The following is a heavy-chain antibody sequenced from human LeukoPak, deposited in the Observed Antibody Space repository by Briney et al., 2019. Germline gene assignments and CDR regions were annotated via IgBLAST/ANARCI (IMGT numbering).Heavy chain of an antibody. CDR3: ARGPAPTSTTMRHRTFDY. CDR1: GFTFSSST. V-gene: IGHV1-58*01. D-gene: IGHD3-22*01. CDR2: IVVGSGNT. J-gene: IGHJ4*02. Sequence: GASVKVSCKTSGFTFSSSTVQWVRQARGQRPESIGWIVVGSGNTKYAQKFQGRVTITADESTSTAYMELSSLRSEDTAVYYCARGPAPTSTTMRHRTFDYWGQGTLVTVSS.